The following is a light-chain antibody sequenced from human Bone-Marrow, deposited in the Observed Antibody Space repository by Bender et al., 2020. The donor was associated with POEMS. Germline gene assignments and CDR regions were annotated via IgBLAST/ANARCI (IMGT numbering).Light chain of an antibody. CDR2: QDT. CDR3: QAWDSYSLI. J-gene: IGLJ2*01. Sequence: SYEVTQPPSVSVSPGQTASITCSGDDLGDKYVAWYQQKPGQSPVLVIYQDTKRPSGIPERFSGSNSGNTATLTISGTQAMDKADCDCQAWDSYSLIFGGGTKLTVL. CDR1: DLGDKY. V-gene: IGLV3-1*01.